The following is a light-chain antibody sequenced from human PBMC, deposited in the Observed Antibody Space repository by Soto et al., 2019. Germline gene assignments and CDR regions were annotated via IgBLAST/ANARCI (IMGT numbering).Light chain of an antibody. J-gene: IGKJ1*01. V-gene: IGKV3-20*01. Sequence: EIVLTQSPGTLSLSPGERATLSCRASQSVSSSYLAWYQQKPGQAPRLLIYGAFSRATGIPDRFSGSGSGTDFTLTISSLDPEDVAVYYCQQYGSSQTFGQGTKVEIK. CDR2: GAF. CDR1: QSVSSSY. CDR3: QQYGSSQT.